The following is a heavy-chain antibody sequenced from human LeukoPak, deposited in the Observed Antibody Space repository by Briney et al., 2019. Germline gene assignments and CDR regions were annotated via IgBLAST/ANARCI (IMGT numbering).Heavy chain of an antibody. CDR1: GGSISSGDYY. CDR2: IYYSGSS. CDR3: ARGGSGSQYFDY. J-gene: IGHJ4*02. Sequence: SETLSLTCTVSGGSISSGDYYWSWIRQPPGKGLEWIGYIYYSGSSYYNPSLKSRVTISVDTSKNQLSLKLSSVTAADTAVYYCARGGSGSQYFDYWGQGTLVIVSS. V-gene: IGHV4-30-4*01. D-gene: IGHD1-26*01.